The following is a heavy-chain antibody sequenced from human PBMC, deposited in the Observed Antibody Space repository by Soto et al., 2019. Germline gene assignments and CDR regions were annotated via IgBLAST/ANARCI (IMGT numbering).Heavy chain of an antibody. V-gene: IGHV3-30*18. Sequence: QVQLVESGGGVVQPGRSLRLSCAASGFTFSSYGMHWVRQAPGKGLEWVAVISYDGSNKYYADSVKGRFTISRDNSKNTLYLQINSLRAEDTAVYYCAKDPYGDYQYFDYWGEGTLVTVSS. CDR1: GFTFSSYG. J-gene: IGHJ4*02. D-gene: IGHD4-17*01. CDR2: ISYDGSNK. CDR3: AKDPYGDYQYFDY.